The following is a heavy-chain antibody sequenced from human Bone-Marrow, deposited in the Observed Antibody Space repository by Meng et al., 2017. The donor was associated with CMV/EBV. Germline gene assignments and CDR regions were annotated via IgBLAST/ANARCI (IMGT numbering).Heavy chain of an antibody. CDR1: GFTFRSYA. CDR2: ISGSGGST. D-gene: IGHD3-16*01. CDR3: ATGGLGTLNY. V-gene: IGHV3-23*01. J-gene: IGHJ4*02. Sequence: LSCAASGFTFRSYAMNWVRQAPGKGLEWVSAISGSGGSTYYADSVKGRFTISRDNSNNTLYLQMNSLRDEDTAIYYCATGGLGTLNYWGQGTLVTVSS.